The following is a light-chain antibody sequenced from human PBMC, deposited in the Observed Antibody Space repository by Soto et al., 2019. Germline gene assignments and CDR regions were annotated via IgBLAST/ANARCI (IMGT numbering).Light chain of an antibody. Sequence: QSVLTQPPSASGTPGQRVTISCSGSSSNIGTYSVHWYQHLPGTAPKLLIYDNNKRPSGVPDRFSGSKSGTSASLAITGLQSEDEADYYCAAWDDSLNGVIFGGGTKLTVL. CDR1: SSNIGTYS. CDR3: AAWDDSLNGVI. CDR2: DNN. V-gene: IGLV1-44*01. J-gene: IGLJ2*01.